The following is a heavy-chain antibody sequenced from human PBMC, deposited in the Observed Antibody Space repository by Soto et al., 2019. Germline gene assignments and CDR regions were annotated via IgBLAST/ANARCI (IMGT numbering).Heavy chain of an antibody. Sequence: ASVKVSCKASGGTFSSYAISWVRQAPGQGLEWMGGIIPIFGTANYAQKFQGSVTITADESTSTAYMELSSLISEDTAVYYCARARGIVVVTANDWFDPWGQGTLVTVSS. CDR3: ARARGIVVVTANDWFDP. J-gene: IGHJ5*02. D-gene: IGHD2-21*02. CDR2: IIPIFGTA. V-gene: IGHV1-69*13. CDR1: GGTFSSYA.